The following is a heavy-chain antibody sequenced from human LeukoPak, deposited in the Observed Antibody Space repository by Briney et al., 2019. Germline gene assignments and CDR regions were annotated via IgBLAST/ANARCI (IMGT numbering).Heavy chain of an antibody. CDR2: ISYDGSNK. J-gene: IGHJ4*02. D-gene: IGHD3-10*01. CDR1: GFTFSSYA. V-gene: IGHV3-30-3*01. Sequence: PGRSLRLSCAASGFTFSSYAMHWVRQAPGKGLEWVAVISYDGSNKYYADSVKGRFTISRDNSKNTLYLQMNSLRAEDTAVYYCARDEEVYMDYWGQGTLVTVSS. CDR3: ARDEEVYMDY.